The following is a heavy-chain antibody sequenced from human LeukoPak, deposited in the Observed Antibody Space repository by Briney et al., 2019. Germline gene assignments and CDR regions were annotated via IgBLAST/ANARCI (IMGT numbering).Heavy chain of an antibody. Sequence: KPSETLSLTCTVSGGSISSTSYYWGRIRQPPGKGLEWIGSIYYSGSTYYNPSLKSRVTISVDTSKNQFSLKLSSVTAADTAVFYCASYYSDSSAYRFDYWGQGALVTVSS. V-gene: IGHV4-39*01. CDR1: GGSISSTSYY. CDR2: IYYSGST. CDR3: ASYYSDSSAYRFDY. J-gene: IGHJ4*01. D-gene: IGHD3-22*01.